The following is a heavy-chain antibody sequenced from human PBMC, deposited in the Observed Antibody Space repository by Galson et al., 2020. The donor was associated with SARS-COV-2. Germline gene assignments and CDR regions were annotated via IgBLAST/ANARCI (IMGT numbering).Heavy chain of an antibody. D-gene: IGHD3-3*01. CDR1: GYTFTGYY. J-gene: IGHJ4*02. V-gene: IGHV1-2*02. CDR3: ARDQGATYYDFWTAYRSYYLDY. CDR2: INPNSGGT. Sequence: GESLKISCKASGYTFTGYYMHWVRQAPGQGLEWMGWINPNSGGTNYAQKFQGRVTMTRDTSISTAYMELSRLTSDDTAVYYCARDQGATYYDFWTAYRSYYLDYWGQGTLVTVSS.